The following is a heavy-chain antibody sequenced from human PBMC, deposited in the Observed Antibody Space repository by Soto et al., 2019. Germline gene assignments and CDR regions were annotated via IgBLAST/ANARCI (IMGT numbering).Heavy chain of an antibody. CDR2: ISGSGGST. CDR1: GFTFSSYA. Sequence: GGSLRLSCAASGFTFSSYAMSWVRQAPGKGLEWVSAISGSGGSTYYADSVKGRFTISRDNSKNTLYLQMNSLRAEDTAVYYCAKVKDFWSGYSSTYWFDPWGQGTLVTVSS. J-gene: IGHJ5*02. CDR3: AKVKDFWSGYSSTYWFDP. V-gene: IGHV3-23*01. D-gene: IGHD3-3*01.